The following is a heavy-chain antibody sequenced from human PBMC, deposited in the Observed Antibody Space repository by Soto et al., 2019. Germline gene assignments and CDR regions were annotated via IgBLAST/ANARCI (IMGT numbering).Heavy chain of an antibody. J-gene: IGHJ4*02. CDR1: GGSISSYY. Sequence: SETLSLTCTVSGGSISSYYWSWIRQPPGKGVEWIGYIYYSGSTNYNPSLKSRVTISVDTSKNQFSLKLSSVTAADTAVYYCARQVGGWAPWYFDYWGQGTLVTVSS. CDR2: IYYSGST. CDR3: ARQVGGWAPWYFDY. V-gene: IGHV4-59*08. D-gene: IGHD6-19*01.